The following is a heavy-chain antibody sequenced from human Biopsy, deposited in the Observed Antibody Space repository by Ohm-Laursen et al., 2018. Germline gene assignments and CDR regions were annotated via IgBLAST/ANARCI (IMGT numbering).Heavy chain of an antibody. Sequence: SDTLSLTCAVSGGSVSSGGFYWSWIRQHPGKGLEWIGYIYYSGTTYYNPSLKSLVTISVDTSKNQFSLKLSSVTAADTAVYYCARRPYGGTRYWYFDLWGRGTLVTVSS. CDR3: ARRPYGGTRYWYFDL. CDR2: IYYSGTT. V-gene: IGHV4-31*01. CDR1: GGSVSSGGFY. J-gene: IGHJ2*01. D-gene: IGHD4-23*01.